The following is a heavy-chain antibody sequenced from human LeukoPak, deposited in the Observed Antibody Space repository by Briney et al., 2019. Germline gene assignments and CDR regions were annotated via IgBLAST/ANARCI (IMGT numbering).Heavy chain of an antibody. CDR1: GGSVSSGSYY. CDR2: IYYSGST. CDR3: ARSFTVTTTSFDY. V-gene: IGHV4-61*01. Sequence: PSETLSLTCTVSGGSVSSGSYYWSWIRQPPGKGLEWIGYIYYSGSTNYNPSLKSRVTISVDTSKNQFSLKLSSVTAADTAVYYCARSFTVTTTSFDYWGQGTLVTVSS. J-gene: IGHJ4*02. D-gene: IGHD4-17*01.